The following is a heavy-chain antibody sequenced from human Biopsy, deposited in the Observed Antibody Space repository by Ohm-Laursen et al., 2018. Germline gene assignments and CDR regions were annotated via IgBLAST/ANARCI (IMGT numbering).Heavy chain of an antibody. Sequence: GTLSLTWAVSGDSISSYYWSWIRQPPGKELEWIGYVYYTGSTDYNPSLQSRVTISVDTSKNHFSLRLRSVTPADTAIYYCARDRGYYSDRTVPGYFDLWGRGTLVTVSS. D-gene: IGHD3-22*01. J-gene: IGHJ2*01. CDR3: ARDRGYYSDRTVPGYFDL. CDR2: VYYTGST. CDR1: GDSISSYY. V-gene: IGHV4-59*01.